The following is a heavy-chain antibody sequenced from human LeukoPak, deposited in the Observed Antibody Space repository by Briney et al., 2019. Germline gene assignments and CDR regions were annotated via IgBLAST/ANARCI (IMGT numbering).Heavy chain of an antibody. D-gene: IGHD3-22*01. CDR3: ARGMSATSGYLELEY. CDR1: GFSVSSKY. V-gene: IGHV3-53*01. Sequence: GGSLRLSCAASGFSVSSKYMNWVRQAPGKGLEWVSVIYSNGNAHYADSVKGRFTISRDNSKNTLYLQMNSLRAEDTAVYYCARGMSATSGYLELEYWGQGALVTVST. J-gene: IGHJ4*02. CDR2: IYSNGNA.